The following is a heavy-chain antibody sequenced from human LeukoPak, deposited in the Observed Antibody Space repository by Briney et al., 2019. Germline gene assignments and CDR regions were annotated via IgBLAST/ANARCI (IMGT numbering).Heavy chain of an antibody. Sequence: PSETLSLTCAVYGGSFSGYYWSWIRQPPGKGLEWIGEINHSGSTNYNPSLKSRVTISVDTSKNQFSLKLSSVTAADTAVYYCARDRRDYGDYYYFDYWGQGTLVTVSS. CDR3: ARDRRDYGDYYYFDY. D-gene: IGHD4-17*01. CDR2: INHSGST. CDR1: GGSFSGYY. V-gene: IGHV4-34*01. J-gene: IGHJ4*02.